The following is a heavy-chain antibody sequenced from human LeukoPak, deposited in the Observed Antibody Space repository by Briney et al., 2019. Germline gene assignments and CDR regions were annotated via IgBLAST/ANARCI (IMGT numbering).Heavy chain of an antibody. CDR2: IRYDGSIK. CDR1: GFTFSSYA. V-gene: IGHV3-30*02. CDR3: AKGIAVAGTELAD. D-gene: IGHD6-19*01. J-gene: IGHJ4*02. Sequence: GGSLRLSCAASGFTFSSYAMHWVRRAPGKGLEWVLVIRYDGSIKYYADSVEGRFTISRDNSKNTLYLQMNSLGADDTAVYDCAKGIAVAGTELADWGQGTLVTVSA.